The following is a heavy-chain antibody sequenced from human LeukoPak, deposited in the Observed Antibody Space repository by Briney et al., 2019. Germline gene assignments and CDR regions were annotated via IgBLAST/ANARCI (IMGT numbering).Heavy chain of an antibody. CDR3: TRLTSSTWSDAFDI. J-gene: IGHJ3*02. CDR1: GFTFSGSA. CDR2: IRPKTDGYAT. V-gene: IGHV3-73*01. Sequence: GGSLRLSCAASGFTFSGSAIHWVRQASGEGLEWVGRIRPKTDGYATAYAASVKGRFTISRDDSKDTAYLQMNSLTTEDTAVYYCTRLTSSTWSDAFDIWGQGTMDTVSS. D-gene: IGHD6-13*01.